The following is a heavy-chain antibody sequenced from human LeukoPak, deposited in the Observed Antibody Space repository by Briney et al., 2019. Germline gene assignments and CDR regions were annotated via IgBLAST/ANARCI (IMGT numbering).Heavy chain of an antibody. J-gene: IGHJ4*02. D-gene: IGHD3-16*02. CDR3: ARDGDYDYVCGSYRYPPFDY. CDR2: IKQDGSEK. V-gene: IGHV3-7*01. CDR1: GFTFSSYW. Sequence: QPGGSLRLSCAASGFTFSSYWMSWVRQAPGKGLEWVANIKQDGSEKYYVDSVKGRFTISRDNAKNSLYLQMNSLRAEDTAVYYCARDGDYDYVCGSYRYPPFDYWGQGTLVTVSS.